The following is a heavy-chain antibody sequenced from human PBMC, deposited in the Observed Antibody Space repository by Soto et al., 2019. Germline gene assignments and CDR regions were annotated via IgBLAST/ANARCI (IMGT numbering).Heavy chain of an antibody. V-gene: IGHV5-51*01. Sequence: PGESLKISCKGSGYSFTSYWIGWVRQMPGKGLEWMGSIYPGDSDTRYSPSFQGQVTISADKSISTAYLQWSSLKASDTAMYYCARQVNYDSGRYYHGIDVWGQGTTVTVSS. CDR2: IYPGDSDT. CDR3: ARQVNYDSGRYYHGIDV. CDR1: GYSFTSYW. J-gene: IGHJ6*02. D-gene: IGHD3-3*01.